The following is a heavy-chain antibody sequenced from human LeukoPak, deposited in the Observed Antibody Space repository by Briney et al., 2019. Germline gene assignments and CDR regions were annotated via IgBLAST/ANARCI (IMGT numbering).Heavy chain of an antibody. CDR2: IKQDGSEK. Sequence: GGSLRLSCAASGFPFSRYWLSWVRQAPGKGLEWVANIKQDGSEKYYVDSVKGRFTISRDNAKNSLYLQMNSLRVEDTAVYYCARGWELGPWGQGTLVTVSS. CDR3: ARGWELGP. J-gene: IGHJ5*02. CDR1: GFPFSRYW. V-gene: IGHV3-7*05. D-gene: IGHD1-26*01.